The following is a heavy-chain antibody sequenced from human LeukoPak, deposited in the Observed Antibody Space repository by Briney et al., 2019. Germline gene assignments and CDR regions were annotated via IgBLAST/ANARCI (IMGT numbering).Heavy chain of an antibody. CDR1: GYTLTELS. CDR2: FDPEDGET. Sequence: GASVKVSCKVSGYTLTELSMHWVRQAPGKGLEWMGGFDPEDGETIYPQKFQGRVTMTEDTSTDTAYMELSSLRSEDTAVYYCATLYGGNSIIAFDIWGQGTMVTVSS. J-gene: IGHJ3*02. V-gene: IGHV1-24*01. CDR3: ATLYGGNSIIAFDI. D-gene: IGHD4-23*01.